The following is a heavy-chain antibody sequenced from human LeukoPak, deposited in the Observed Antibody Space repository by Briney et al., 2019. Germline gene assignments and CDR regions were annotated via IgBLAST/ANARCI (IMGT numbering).Heavy chain of an antibody. D-gene: IGHD5-18*01. V-gene: IGHV1-2*02. Sequence: ASVKVSCKASGYTFTGYYMHWVRQAPGQGLEWMGWINPNSGGTNYAQKFQGRVTMTRDTSISTAYMELSRLRSDDTAVYYCARSGYHPYYYYYYMDVWGKGTTVTVSS. CDR1: GYTFTGYY. J-gene: IGHJ6*03. CDR2: INPNSGGT. CDR3: ARSGYHPYYYYYYMDV.